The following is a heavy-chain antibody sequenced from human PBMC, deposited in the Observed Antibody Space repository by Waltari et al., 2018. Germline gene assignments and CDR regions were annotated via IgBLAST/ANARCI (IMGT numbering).Heavy chain of an antibody. Sequence: EVQLVESGGGLIQPGGSLRLSCAASGFTVSRNYMSWVRQAPGKGLEWVSVIYSGGSTYYADSVKGRFTISRDNSKNTLYLQMNSLRAEDTAVYYCARDQLYSSSRVGMDVWGQGTTVTVSS. CDR1: GFTVSRNY. CDR3: ARDQLYSSSRVGMDV. D-gene: IGHD6-13*01. J-gene: IGHJ6*02. V-gene: IGHV3-53*01. CDR2: IYSGGST.